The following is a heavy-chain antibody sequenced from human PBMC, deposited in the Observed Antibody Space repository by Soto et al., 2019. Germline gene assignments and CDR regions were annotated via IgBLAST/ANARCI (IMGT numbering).Heavy chain of an antibody. CDR3: ARGDYYYGMDV. CDR1: GFTFSNFW. CDR2: IKQDGREK. V-gene: IGHV3-7*01. J-gene: IGHJ6*02. Sequence: GGSLRLSCAASGFTFSNFWMSWVRQAPEKGLEWVANIKQDGREKYSVDSVKGRFTISRDYAKNSLYLQMNSLRAEDTAVYYCARGDYYYGMDVWGQGTTVTVSS.